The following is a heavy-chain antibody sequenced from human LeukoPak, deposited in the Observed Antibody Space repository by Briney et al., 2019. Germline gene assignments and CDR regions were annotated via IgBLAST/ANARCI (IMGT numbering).Heavy chain of an antibody. CDR2: INAGNGNT. J-gene: IGHJ3*02. CDR3: ARVRYFDWSPPGAFDI. D-gene: IGHD3-9*01. Sequence: ASVKVSCKASGYTFTSYAMHWVRQAPGQRLEWMGWINAGNGNTKYSQKFQGRVTTTRDTSASTAYMELSSLRSEDTAVYYCARVRYFDWSPPGAFDIWGQGTMVTVSS. CDR1: GYTFTSYA. V-gene: IGHV1-3*01.